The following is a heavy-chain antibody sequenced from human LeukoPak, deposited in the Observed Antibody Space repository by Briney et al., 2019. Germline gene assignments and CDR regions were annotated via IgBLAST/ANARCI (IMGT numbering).Heavy chain of an antibody. CDR1: EFTFSSYA. CDR3: ASRRMPDSAVTHRGWGNAFDI. D-gene: IGHD4-17*01. V-gene: IGHV3-64*01. J-gene: IGHJ3*02. Sequence: GGSLRLSCAASEFTFSSYAMHWVRQAPGKGLEYVSAISSNGGSTYYANSVKGRFTISRDNSKNTLYLQMGSLRAEDMAVYYCASRRMPDSAVTHRGWGNAFDIWGQGTMVTVSS. CDR2: ISSNGGST.